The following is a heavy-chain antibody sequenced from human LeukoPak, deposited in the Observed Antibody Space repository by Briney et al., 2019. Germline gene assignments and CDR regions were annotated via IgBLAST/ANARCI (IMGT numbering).Heavy chain of an antibody. CDR3: ARAYKDRSLAGKKEFFQH. V-gene: IGHV3-9*01. Sequence: PGGSLRLSCAASGFTFDNYAMNWVLQVPGKGLEWISLISWNSGTIGYADSVKGRFTISRDNANNFLYLQMNSLRAEDTALYYCARAYKDRSLAGKKEFFQHWGQGTLVTVSS. CDR2: ISWNSGTI. CDR1: GFTFDNYA. J-gene: IGHJ1*01. D-gene: IGHD6-19*01.